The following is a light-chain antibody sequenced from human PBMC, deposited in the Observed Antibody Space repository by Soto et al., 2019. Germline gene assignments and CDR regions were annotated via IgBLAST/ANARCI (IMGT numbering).Light chain of an antibody. V-gene: IGLV1-47*01. Sequence: QLVLTQPPSASGTPGQRVTISCSGSSSNIGSNYVYWYQQLPGTAPKLLIYRNNQRPSGVPDRFSGSKSGTSASLAISGLRSEDEADYYCAAWDDSLSGWVFGGGTSSPS. CDR3: AAWDDSLSGWV. CDR2: RNN. CDR1: SSNIGSNY. J-gene: IGLJ3*02.